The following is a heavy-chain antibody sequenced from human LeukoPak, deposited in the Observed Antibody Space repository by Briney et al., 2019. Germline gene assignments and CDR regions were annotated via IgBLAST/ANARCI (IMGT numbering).Heavy chain of an antibody. CDR1: GYSFTSYW. J-gene: IGHJ4*02. D-gene: IGHD3-16*02. CDR3: ARLLDVWGSYRYLDY. Sequence: GESLKISCKGSGYSFTSYWIGWVRQMPGKGLEWMGIIYPGDSDTRYSPSFQGQVTISADKSISTAYLQWSSLKASDTAMYYCARLLDVWGSYRYLDYWGQGTLVTVSS. V-gene: IGHV5-51*01. CDR2: IYPGDSDT.